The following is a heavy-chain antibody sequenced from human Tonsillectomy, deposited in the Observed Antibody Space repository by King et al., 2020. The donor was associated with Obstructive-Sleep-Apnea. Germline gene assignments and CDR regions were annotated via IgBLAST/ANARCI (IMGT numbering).Heavy chain of an antibody. Sequence: VQLVESGGGLVQPGRFLRLSCAVSGLAFDDFAMHWVRPTPGKGLEWVSGISWNSGSIGYADSVKGRFTISRDNAKNSLYLQMNSLRAEDTALYYCAKGGCSSTTCSFDYWGQGTLVTVSS. CDR3: AKGGCSSTTCSFDY. CDR1: GLAFDDFA. V-gene: IGHV3-9*01. D-gene: IGHD2-2*01. CDR2: ISWNSGSI. J-gene: IGHJ4*02.